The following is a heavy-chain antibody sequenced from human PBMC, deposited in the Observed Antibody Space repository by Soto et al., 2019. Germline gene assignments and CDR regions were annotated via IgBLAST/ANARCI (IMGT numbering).Heavy chain of an antibody. D-gene: IGHD3-10*01. J-gene: IGHJ6*02. CDR2: ISYDGTNT. CDR3: ARDQSWSVDYHYYNAMDV. Sequence: PGGSLRLSCAASGFTFSTYSMNWVRQAPGKGLEWVTTISYDGTNTFYADSVKGRFTISRDNSDYTLHLQMHSLRPDDTAVYYCARDQSWSVDYHYYNAMDVWTQGTTVTVSS. V-gene: IGHV3-30*03. CDR1: GFTFSTYS.